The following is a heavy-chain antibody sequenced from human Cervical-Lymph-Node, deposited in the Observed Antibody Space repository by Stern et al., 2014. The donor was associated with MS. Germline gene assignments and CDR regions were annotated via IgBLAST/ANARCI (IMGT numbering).Heavy chain of an antibody. V-gene: IGHV7-4-1*02. CDR2: INTHTGNP. D-gene: IGHD3-3*01. CDR1: GYTFSDSA. CDR3: AKEGVEDNDAFDI. Sequence: VQLVESGSELNSPGASVKVSCRTSGYTFSDSAINWVRQVPGQGLEWMGWINTHTGNPTYAQDFTGHFVFSLETSVSTAYLQITSLRAEDSAIYFCAKEGVEDNDAFDIWGQGTMVTVSP. J-gene: IGHJ3*02.